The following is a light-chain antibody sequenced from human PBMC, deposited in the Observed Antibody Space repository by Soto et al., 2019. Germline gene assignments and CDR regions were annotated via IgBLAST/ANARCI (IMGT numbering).Light chain of an antibody. CDR3: CSYAGDYIFV. J-gene: IGLJ2*01. V-gene: IGLV2-11*01. Sequence: QSALTQPRSVSGSPGQSVSISCTGTNRDIAAYDFVSWYQQLPGKAPKLIIFDVYKRPSGVPDRFSASKTGYTASLTIAGLHTEDEAEYFCCSYAGDYIFVFGGGTKVTVL. CDR1: NRDIAAYDF. CDR2: DVY.